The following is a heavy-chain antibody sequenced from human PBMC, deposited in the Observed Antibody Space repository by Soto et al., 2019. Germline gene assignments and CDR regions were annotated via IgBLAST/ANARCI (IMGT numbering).Heavy chain of an antibody. CDR3: ASKATCGGDCYAFDS. V-gene: IGHV1-69*06. CDR2: IIPLFGTA. J-gene: IGHJ4*02. Sequence: QVQLVQSGAEVKKPGSSVKISYKASGGIYSSNTINWLRQAAGQGPEWMGGIIPLFGTANYAEKFKDRVTITADKSTKTEYMELRSLRYEDTAVYYCASKATCGGDCYAFDSWGQGTLVTV. CDR1: GGIYSSNT. D-gene: IGHD2-21*02.